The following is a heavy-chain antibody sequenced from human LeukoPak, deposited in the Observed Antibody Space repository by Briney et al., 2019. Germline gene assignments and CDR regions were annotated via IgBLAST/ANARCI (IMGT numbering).Heavy chain of an antibody. CDR1: GYTFTSYY. V-gene: IGHV1-46*01. D-gene: IGHD6-19*01. J-gene: IGHJ3*02. CDR2: INPSGGST. Sequence: ASVKVSCKASGYTFTSYYMHWVRQAPGQGLEWMGIINPSGGSTSYAQKFQGRVTMTRDTSTSTVYMELSSLRSEDTAVYYCARVGYSSGWHVAFDIWGQGTMVTVSS. CDR3: ARVGYSSGWHVAFDI.